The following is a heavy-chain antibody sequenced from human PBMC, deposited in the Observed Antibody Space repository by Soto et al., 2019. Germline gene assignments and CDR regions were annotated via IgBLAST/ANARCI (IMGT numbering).Heavy chain of an antibody. V-gene: IGHV1-18*04. CDR3: ARDTVHDDSSNYYYSN. D-gene: IGHD3-22*01. CDR1: GYTFTSYG. J-gene: IGHJ4*02. CDR2: ISAYNGNT. Sequence: ASVKVSCKASGYTFTSYGISWVRQAPGQGLEWMGWISAYNGNTNYAQKLQGRVTMTTDTSTSTAYMELRSLRSDDTAVYYCARDTVHDDSSNYYYSNWGQGTLVTVSS.